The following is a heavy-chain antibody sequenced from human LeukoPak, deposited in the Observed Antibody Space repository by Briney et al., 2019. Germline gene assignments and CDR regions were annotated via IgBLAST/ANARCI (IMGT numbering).Heavy chain of an antibody. D-gene: IGHD1-26*01. V-gene: IGHV4-38-2*02. CDR2: IYHSGST. CDR1: GYSISSGYY. J-gene: IGHJ6*03. CDR3: ARIILRDYYYYMDV. Sequence: PSETLSLTCTVSGYSISSGYYWGWIRQPPGKGLEWIGSIYHSGSTYYNPSLKSRVTISVDTSKNQFSLKPSSVTAADTAVYYCARIILRDYYYYMDVWGKGTTVTVSS.